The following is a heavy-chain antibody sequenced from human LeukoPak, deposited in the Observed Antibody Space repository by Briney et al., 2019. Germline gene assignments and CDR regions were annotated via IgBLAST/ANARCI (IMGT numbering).Heavy chain of an antibody. J-gene: IGHJ6*02. Sequence: GGSLRLSCAASGFTFSSYAMSWVRQAPGKGLEWVSAISGSGGSTYYADSVEGRFTISRDNSKNTLYLQMNSLRAEDTAVYYCAKALEPIYSYGSKYYGMDVWGQGTTVTVSS. CDR1: GFTFSSYA. D-gene: IGHD5-18*01. CDR3: AKALEPIYSYGSKYYGMDV. V-gene: IGHV3-23*01. CDR2: ISGSGGST.